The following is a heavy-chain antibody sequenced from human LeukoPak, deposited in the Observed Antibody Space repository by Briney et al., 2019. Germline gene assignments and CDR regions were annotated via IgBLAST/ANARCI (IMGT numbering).Heavy chain of an antibody. Sequence: SGPTLVNPTQTLTLTCTFSGFSLSTSGVGVGWIRQPPGKALEWLALIYWDDDKRYSPSLKSRLTITKDTSKNQVVLTMTNMDSVDTATYYCAHILGRGYSYGASFDYWGQGTLVTVSS. D-gene: IGHD5-18*01. CDR3: AHILGRGYSYGASFDY. CDR2: IYWDDDK. J-gene: IGHJ4*02. CDR1: GFSLSTSGVG. V-gene: IGHV2-5*02.